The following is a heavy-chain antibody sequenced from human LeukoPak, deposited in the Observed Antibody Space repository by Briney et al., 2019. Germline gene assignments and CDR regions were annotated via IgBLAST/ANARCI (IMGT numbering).Heavy chain of an antibody. CDR1: GGTFSSYA. V-gene: IGHV1-69*05. CDR3: ARAPSYDFWSPSNWFDP. D-gene: IGHD3-3*01. J-gene: IGHJ5*02. CDR2: IIPIFGTA. Sequence: ASVKVSCKASGGTFSSYAISWVRQAPGQGLEWMGRIIPIFGTANYAQKFQGRVTITTDESTSTAYMELSSLRSEDAAVYYCARAPSYDFWSPSNWFDPWGQGTLVTVSS.